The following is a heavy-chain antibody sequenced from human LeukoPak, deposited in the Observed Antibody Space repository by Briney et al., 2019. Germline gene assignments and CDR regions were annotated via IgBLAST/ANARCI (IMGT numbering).Heavy chain of an antibody. J-gene: IGHJ5*02. D-gene: IGHD3-9*01. CDR2: IYHSGST. V-gene: IGHV4-38-2*02. Sequence: SETLSLTCTVSGYSISSGYYWGWIRQPPGKGLEWIGSIYHSGSTYYNPSLKSRVTISVDTSENQFSLKLSSVTAADTAVYYCARGVGLRYFDWAGGVDPWGQGTLVTVSS. CDR1: GYSISSGYY. CDR3: ARGVGLRYFDWAGGVDP.